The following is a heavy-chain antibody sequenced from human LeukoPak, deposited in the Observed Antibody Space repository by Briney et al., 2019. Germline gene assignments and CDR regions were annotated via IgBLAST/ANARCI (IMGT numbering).Heavy chain of an antibody. CDR3: ARDIGQQRESGMDV. J-gene: IGHJ6*02. Sequence: GASVKVSCKASGGTFSSYAISWVRQAPGQGLEWMGGIIPIFGTANYAQKFQGRVTITADESTSTAYMELSSLTSDDTAVYYCARDIGQQRESGMDVWGQGTTVTVSS. CDR1: GGTFSSYA. CDR2: IIPIFGTA. D-gene: IGHD6-13*01. V-gene: IGHV1-69*13.